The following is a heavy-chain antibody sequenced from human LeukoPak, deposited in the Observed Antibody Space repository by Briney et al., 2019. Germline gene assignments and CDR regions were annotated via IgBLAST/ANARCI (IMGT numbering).Heavy chain of an antibody. D-gene: IGHD1-1*01. V-gene: IGHV3-15*01. J-gene: IGHJ6*02. Sequence: PGGSLRLSCAASGITFSNAWMSWVRQAPGKGLEWVGRIKSKTDGGTTDYAAPVKGRFNISRDDSKNTLYLQMHSLKTVDTAVYYCTTDVPGGGMDVWGQGTTVTVSS. CDR1: GITFSNAW. CDR2: IKSKTDGGTT. CDR3: TTDVPGGGMDV.